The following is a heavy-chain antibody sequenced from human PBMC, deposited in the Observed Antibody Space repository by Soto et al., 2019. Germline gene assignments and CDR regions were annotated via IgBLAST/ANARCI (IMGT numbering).Heavy chain of an antibody. Sequence: EVQLLESGGGLVQPGGSLRLSCAASGFTFSSYAMSWVRQAPGMGLEWVSVISGSGGSTYYADSVKGRFTISRDNSKNTLYLQMNSLRAEDTAVYYCAKEGSNRGGAFDICGQGTMVTVSS. V-gene: IGHV3-23*01. CDR3: AKEGSNRGGAFDI. CDR2: ISGSGGST. D-gene: IGHD6-13*01. CDR1: GFTFSSYA. J-gene: IGHJ3*02.